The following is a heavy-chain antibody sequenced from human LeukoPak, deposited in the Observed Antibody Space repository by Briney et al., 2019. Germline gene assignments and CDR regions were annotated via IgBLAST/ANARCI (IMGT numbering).Heavy chain of an antibody. V-gene: IGHV1-18*01. CDR3: ATDHAVYSITAFDI. J-gene: IGHJ3*02. CDR2: ISAYNGNT. Sequence: GASVKVSCKASGYTFTSYGISWVRQAPGQGLEWMGWISAYNGNTNYAQKLQGRVTMTTDTSTSTAYMELRSLRSDDTAVYYCATDHAVYSITAFDIWGQGTMVTVSS. D-gene: IGHD6-13*01. CDR1: GYTFTSYG.